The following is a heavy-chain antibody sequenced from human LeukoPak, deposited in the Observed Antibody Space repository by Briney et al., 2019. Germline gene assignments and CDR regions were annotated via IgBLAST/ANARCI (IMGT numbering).Heavy chain of an antibody. D-gene: IGHD5-12*01. J-gene: IGHJ6*03. V-gene: IGHV1-2*02. Sequence: GASVKVSCKASGYTFTGYYMHWLRQAPGQGLEWMGWINPNSGGTNYAQKFQGRVTMTRDTSIGTAYMELSRLRSDDTAVYYCARSRSRLQPYYYYYYMDVWGKGTTVTVSS. CDR1: GYTFTGYY. CDR2: INPNSGGT. CDR3: ARSRSRLQPYYYYYYMDV.